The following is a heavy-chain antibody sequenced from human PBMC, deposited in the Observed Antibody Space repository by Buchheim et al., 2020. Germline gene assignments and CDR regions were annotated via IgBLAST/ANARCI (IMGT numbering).Heavy chain of an antibody. CDR3: AKDGLGSGSYMYYFMDV. Sequence: QVQLVESGGGVIQPGRSLRLSCAASGLSFSSYGMHWVRQAPGKGLEWVAVISYDGSNEYSRDSVKGRFSISRDNAKNTIYLQMNSLRAEDTAVYYCAKDGLGSGSYMYYFMDVWGQGTT. CDR1: GLSFSSYG. CDR2: ISYDGSNE. D-gene: IGHD3-10*01. J-gene: IGHJ6*02. V-gene: IGHV3-30*18.